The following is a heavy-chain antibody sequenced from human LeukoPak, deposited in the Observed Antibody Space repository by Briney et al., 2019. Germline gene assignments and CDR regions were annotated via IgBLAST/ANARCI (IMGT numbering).Heavy chain of an antibody. CDR1: GYRFSTYW. J-gene: IGHJ4*02. D-gene: IGHD2-2*02. Sequence: GESLKISCKASGYRFSTYWIAWVRQMPGKGLEWMGIIYPSDSDTKYSPSFQGQVTISADKSISTAYLQWSSLKASDTAMCYCATPSIEYTTSSGYDYWGQGTLVIVSS. CDR2: IYPSDSDT. V-gene: IGHV5-51*01. CDR3: ATPSIEYTTSSGYDY.